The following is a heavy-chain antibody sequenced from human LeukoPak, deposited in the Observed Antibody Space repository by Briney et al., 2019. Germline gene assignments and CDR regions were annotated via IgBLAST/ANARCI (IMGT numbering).Heavy chain of an antibody. V-gene: IGHV3-48*02. CDR1: GFTFSSYS. J-gene: IGHJ4*02. Sequence: GGSLRLSCAATGFTFSSYSMNWVRQAPGKGLEWVSYISSSSSTIYYADSVKGRFTISRDNAKNSLYLQMNSLRDEDTAVYYCAKPLYSSGFYYFDYWGQGTLVTVSS. D-gene: IGHD6-19*01. CDR3: AKPLYSSGFYYFDY. CDR2: ISSSSSTI.